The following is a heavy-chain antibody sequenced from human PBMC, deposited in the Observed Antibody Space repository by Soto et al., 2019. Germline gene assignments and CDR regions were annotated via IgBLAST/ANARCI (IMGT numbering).Heavy chain of an antibody. CDR3: AHSDYYGSWYFDY. D-gene: IGHD3-10*01. CDR2: IYWDDDK. Sequence: QITLKESGPTLVKPTQTLTLTCIFSGFSLKTSGVGVGWIRQPPGKDLEWLALIYWDDDKRDSPSLKSRLTTTKDTSKNQVVLIMTSLYSVDTATYYCAHSDYYGSWYFDYWGQGTLVTVSA. CDR1: GFSLKTSGVG. V-gene: IGHV2-5*02. J-gene: IGHJ4*02.